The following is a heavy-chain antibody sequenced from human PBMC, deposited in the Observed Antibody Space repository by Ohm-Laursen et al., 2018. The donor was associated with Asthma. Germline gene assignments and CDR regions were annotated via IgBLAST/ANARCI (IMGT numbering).Heavy chain of an antibody. Sequence: SLRLSCSAFGFTFSNHWMTWVRQATGRGLEWVANINQDGSIWGYVDSVKGRFAISRDNAHNSLYLQMNSLRAEDTAFYYCAVSIYAYGEGAYWGQGTLVTVSS. V-gene: IGHV3-7*05. J-gene: IGHJ4*02. CDR2: INQDGSIW. D-gene: IGHD3-10*01. CDR1: GFTFSNHW. CDR3: AVSIYAYGEGAY.